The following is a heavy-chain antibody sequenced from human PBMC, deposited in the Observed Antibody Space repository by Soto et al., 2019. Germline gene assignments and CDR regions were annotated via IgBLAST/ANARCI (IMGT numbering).Heavy chain of an antibody. V-gene: IGHV3-23*01. D-gene: IGHD3-10*01. CDR2: ISGSGGST. Sequence: GGSLRLSCAASGFPFSSYAMSWVRQGPGKGLEWVSGISGSGGSTYYADSVKGRFTISRDNSKNRLYLQMNSLRAEDTAVYYCAKLLLWFGEYPWYFDYWGQGTLVTVSS. J-gene: IGHJ4*02. CDR1: GFPFSSYA. CDR3: AKLLLWFGEYPWYFDY.